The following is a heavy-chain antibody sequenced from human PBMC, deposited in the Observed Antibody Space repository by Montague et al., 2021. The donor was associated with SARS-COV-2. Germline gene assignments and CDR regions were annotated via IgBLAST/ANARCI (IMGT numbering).Heavy chain of an antibody. V-gene: IGHV4-61*02. CDR2: IYRSGNP. D-gene: IGHD5-18*01. Sequence: TLSLTCTVSGGSISRGYYYWSWIRLPAGKGLEWIVRIYRSGNPNSTLSLESRFVLSVDTSRNQFSMKMTSVTAADTAMYYCARGVDTGVVTVTGGFDSWGQGTLVIVSS. J-gene: IGHJ4*02. CDR3: ARGVDTGVVTVTGGFDS. CDR1: GGSISRGYYY.